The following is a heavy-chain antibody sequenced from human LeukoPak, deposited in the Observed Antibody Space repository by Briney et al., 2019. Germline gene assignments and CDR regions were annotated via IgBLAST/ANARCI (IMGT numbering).Heavy chain of an antibody. V-gene: IGHV1-8*01. J-gene: IGHJ4*02. CDR3: ARSPDILTGEKFDY. Sequence: ASVKVSYKASGYTFTSYDINWVRQATGQGLEWMGWMNPNSGNTGYAQKFQGRVTMTRNTSISTAYMELSSLRSEDTAVYYCARSPDILTGEKFDYWGQGTLVTVSS. D-gene: IGHD3-9*01. CDR2: MNPNSGNT. CDR1: GYTFTSYD.